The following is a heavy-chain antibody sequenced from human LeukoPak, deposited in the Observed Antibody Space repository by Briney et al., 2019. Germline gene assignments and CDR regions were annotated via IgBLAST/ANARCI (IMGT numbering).Heavy chain of an antibody. Sequence: PGGSLRLSCAASGFTFSSYVMSWVRQAPGKGLEWVAVISYDGSNKYYADSVKGRFTISRDNSKNTLYLQMNSLRAEDTAVFYCAREFLNFDYWGQGTLVTVSS. CDR3: AREFLNFDY. CDR1: GFTFSSYV. J-gene: IGHJ4*02. V-gene: IGHV3-30-3*01. CDR2: ISYDGSNK.